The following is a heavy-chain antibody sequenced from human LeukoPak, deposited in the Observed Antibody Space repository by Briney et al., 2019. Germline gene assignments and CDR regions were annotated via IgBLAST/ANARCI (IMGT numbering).Heavy chain of an antibody. J-gene: IGHJ3*01. D-gene: IGHD2-2*01. CDR3: ARAGFCTSSSCYMFD. V-gene: IGHV3-11*06. CDR1: GFTFSDYY. Sequence: GGSLRLSCAASGFTFSDYYMSWIRQAPGKGLEWVSYISSSSSYTNYADSVKGRFTISRDNAKNTLYLQMNSLRAEDTAVYYCARAGFCTSSSCYMFDWGPGTMVTVSS. CDR2: ISSSSSYT.